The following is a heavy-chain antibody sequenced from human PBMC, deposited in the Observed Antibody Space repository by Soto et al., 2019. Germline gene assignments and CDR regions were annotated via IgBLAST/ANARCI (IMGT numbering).Heavy chain of an antibody. CDR3: ARSDTYDFWSGFPD. J-gene: IGHJ4*02. CDR2: INAGNGNT. V-gene: IGHV1-3*01. CDR1: GYTFTSYA. D-gene: IGHD3-3*01. Sequence: ASVKVSCKASGYTFTSYAMHWVRQAPGQRLEWMGWINAGNGNTKYSQKFQGRVTITRDTSASTAYMELSSLRSEDTAVYYCARSDTYDFWSGFPDWGQGTLVTVSS.